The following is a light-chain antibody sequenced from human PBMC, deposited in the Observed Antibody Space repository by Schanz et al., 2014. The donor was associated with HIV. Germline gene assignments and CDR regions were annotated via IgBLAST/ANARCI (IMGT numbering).Light chain of an antibody. CDR2: QAS. Sequence: DIQMTQSPSTLSASVGDRVTITCRASQNIGNWLAWYQQKPGKAPNLLIYQASVLKTGVPSRFSGSGSGTEFTLTISSLQPDDFATYYCQQYDTSSWTFGLGTKVDIK. V-gene: IGKV1-5*03. CDR1: QNIGNW. CDR3: QQYDTSSWT. J-gene: IGKJ1*01.